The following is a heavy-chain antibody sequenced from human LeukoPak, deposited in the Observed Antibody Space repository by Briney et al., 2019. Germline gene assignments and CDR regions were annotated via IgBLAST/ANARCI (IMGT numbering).Heavy chain of an antibody. V-gene: IGHV3-23*01. J-gene: IGHJ6*02. Sequence: GGSLRLSCAASGFTFSSYAMSWVRQAPGKGLEWVSAISGSGGSTYYADSVKGRFTISRDNSKNTLYLQMNSLRAEDTAVYYCARGRSSSWQTYYYYGMDVWGQGTTVTVSS. D-gene: IGHD6-13*01. CDR1: GFTFSSYA. CDR2: ISGSGGST. CDR3: ARGRSSSWQTYYYYGMDV.